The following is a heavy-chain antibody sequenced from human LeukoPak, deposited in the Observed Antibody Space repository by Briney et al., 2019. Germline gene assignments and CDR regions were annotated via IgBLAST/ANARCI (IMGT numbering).Heavy chain of an antibody. J-gene: IGHJ3*02. V-gene: IGHV3-33*01. CDR3: ARDFCSGGSCYPDAFDI. CDR2: IWYDGTNT. CDR1: GFTFSSYG. Sequence: TGGSLRLSCAASGFTFSSYGMHWVRQVPGKGLEWVAVIWYDGTNTYYADSVKGRFTISRDNSKNTLYLQMNSLRAEDTAVYYCARDFCSGGSCYPDAFDIWGQGTMVTVSS. D-gene: IGHD2-15*01.